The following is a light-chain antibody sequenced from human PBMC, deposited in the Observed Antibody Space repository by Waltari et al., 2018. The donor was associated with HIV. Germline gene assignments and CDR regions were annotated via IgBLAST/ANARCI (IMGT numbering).Light chain of an antibody. Sequence: QTVVTQEPSFSVSPGGTISLTCGLSSGSASSAYYPSWYQQTTGQPPRTLIYTTDTRSSGVPDRFSGSIVGNKAALTITGAQSEDESDYYCLLYMASGRVFGGGTRLTVL. J-gene: IGLJ3*02. CDR3: LLYMASGRV. CDR2: TTD. CDR1: SGSASSAYY. V-gene: IGLV8-61*01.